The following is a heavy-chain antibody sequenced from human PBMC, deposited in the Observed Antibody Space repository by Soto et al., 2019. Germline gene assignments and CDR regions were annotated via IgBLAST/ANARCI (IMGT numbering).Heavy chain of an antibody. CDR2: IIPIPGTA. J-gene: IGHJ6*02. Sequence: QVQLVQSGAEVKKTGSSVKVSCKASGGTFSSYAISWVRQAPGQGLEWRGGIIPIPGTANYAQKFQGRVTITADESTSTAYMELSSLRSEDTAVYYCARSQGSSTSLEIYYYYYYGMDVWGQGTTVTVSS. CDR3: ARSQGSSTSLEIYYYYYYGMDV. CDR1: GGTFSSYA. D-gene: IGHD2-2*01. V-gene: IGHV1-69*01.